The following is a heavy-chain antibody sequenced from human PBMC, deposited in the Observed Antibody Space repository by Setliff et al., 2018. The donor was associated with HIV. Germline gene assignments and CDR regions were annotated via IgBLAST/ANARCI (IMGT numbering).Heavy chain of an antibody. V-gene: IGHV4-39*07. CDR1: GGSITTTNYY. CDR3: ARARGPPLPVLDF. CDR2: IYYRGSA. D-gene: IGHD3-10*01. Sequence: SETLSLTCTVSGGSITTTNYYWGWVRQSPGKGLEWIGVIYYRGSAYYNLSLQSRVILSVDTSKNSFSLHLTSVTAADTAVYFCARARGPPLPVLDFWGPGTLVTVSS. J-gene: IGHJ4*02.